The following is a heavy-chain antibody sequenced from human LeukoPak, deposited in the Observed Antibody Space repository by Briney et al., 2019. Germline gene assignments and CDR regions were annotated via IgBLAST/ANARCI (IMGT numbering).Heavy chain of an antibody. J-gene: IGHJ5*02. V-gene: IGHV1-69*13. CDR3: VGYCSGGSCYPLWFDP. CDR1: RGTFISYA. D-gene: IGHD2-15*01. CDR2: IIPIFGTA. Sequence: ASVKVSCKASRGTFISYAISWVRQAPGQGLEWMGGIIPIFGTANYAQKFQGRVTITADESTSTAYMELSSLRSEDTAVYYCVGYCSGGSCYPLWFDPWGQGTLVTVSS.